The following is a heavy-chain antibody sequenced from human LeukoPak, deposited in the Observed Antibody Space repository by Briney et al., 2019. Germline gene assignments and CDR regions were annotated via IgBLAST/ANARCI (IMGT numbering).Heavy chain of an antibody. D-gene: IGHD6-19*01. J-gene: IGHJ3*02. Sequence: ASVKVSCKASGYTFTTYPMNWVRQAPGQGLEWMGGIIPIFGTANYAQKFQGRVTITADKSTSTAYMELSSLRSEDTAVYYCAYDPGYSSGWYSNAAFDIWGQGTMVTVSS. CDR2: IIPIFGTA. V-gene: IGHV1-69*06. CDR3: AYDPGYSSGWYSNAAFDI. CDR1: GYTFTTYP.